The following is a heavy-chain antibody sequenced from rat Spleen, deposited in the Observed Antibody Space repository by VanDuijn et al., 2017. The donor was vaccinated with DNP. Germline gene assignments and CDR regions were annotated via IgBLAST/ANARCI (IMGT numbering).Heavy chain of an antibody. Sequence: EVKLVESGGGLVQPGRSLKLSCAASGFNFNDYWMGWVRQAPKQTLELVATIFYDGSGTYYRDSVKGRFTISRDNAESTLYLQMDSLRSEDTATYYCARPLYYYSDQGFAYWGQGVMVTVSS. CDR3: ARPLYYYSDQGFAY. V-gene: IGHV5-7*01. J-gene: IGHJ2*01. CDR1: GFNFNDYW. CDR2: IFYDGSGT. D-gene: IGHD1-1*01.